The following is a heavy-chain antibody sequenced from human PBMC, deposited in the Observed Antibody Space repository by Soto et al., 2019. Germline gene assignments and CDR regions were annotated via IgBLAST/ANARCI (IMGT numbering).Heavy chain of an antibody. V-gene: IGHV1-69*13. J-gene: IGHJ4*02. CDR1: GGTFSSYA. CDR2: IIPIFGTA. CDR3: ARQSYYDSSGYYITGPSDY. Sequence: PTASVKVSCKASGGTFSSYAISWVRQAPGQGLEWMGGIIPIFGTANYAQKFQGRVTITADESTSTAYMELSSLRSEDTAVYYCARQSYYDSSGYYITGPSDYSGQGTLVTVSS. D-gene: IGHD3-22*01.